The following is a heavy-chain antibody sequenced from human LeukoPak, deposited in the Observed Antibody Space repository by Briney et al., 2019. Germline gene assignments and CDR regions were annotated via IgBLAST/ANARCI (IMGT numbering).Heavy chain of an antibody. CDR3: CTVSGFGTSWDH. V-gene: IGHV3-15*01. Sequence: GGSLRLSHAASGFTFSNAWMSWVRQAPGKGLEWVGRLKSKNNGGTVDYAAPVKGRFTISRDDSKDTFYLQMNSLKSEDTAVYYCCTVSGFGTSWDHWGQGTLVTVSS. CDR2: LKSKNNGGTV. CDR1: GFTFSNAW. D-gene: IGHD6-13*01. J-gene: IGHJ4*02.